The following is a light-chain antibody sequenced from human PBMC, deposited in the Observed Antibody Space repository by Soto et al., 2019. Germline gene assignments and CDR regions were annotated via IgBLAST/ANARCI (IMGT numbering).Light chain of an antibody. CDR1: QGIGSN. CDR2: AAS. J-gene: IGKJ2*01. V-gene: IGKV3-15*01. Sequence: EMVMTQSPATLSVSPGETATLSCRASQGIGSNLAWYQHKSGQAPRLLVFAASATATGVPARFSASGSGTDFTLTISGLQSEDFAVYYCQQYNEWPPSYTFGQGTKLEI. CDR3: QQYNEWPPSYT.